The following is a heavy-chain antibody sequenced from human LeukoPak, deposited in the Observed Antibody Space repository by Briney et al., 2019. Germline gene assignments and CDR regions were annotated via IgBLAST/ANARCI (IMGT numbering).Heavy chain of an antibody. CDR2: IYSSGST. J-gene: IGHJ1*01. D-gene: IGHD5-18*01. V-gene: IGHV4-4*07. Sequence: SETLSLTCTVSGASISNYYWTWIRQPAGKGLEWIGRIYSSGSTNYNPSLKSRVTMSIDTSKNQFSLKLSSVTAADTAVYYCARTSYGPTSEYFQHWGQGTLVTVSS. CDR3: ARTSYGPTSEYFQH. CDR1: GASISNYY.